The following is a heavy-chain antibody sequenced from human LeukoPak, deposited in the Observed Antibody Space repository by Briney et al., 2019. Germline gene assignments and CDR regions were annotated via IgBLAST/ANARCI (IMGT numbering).Heavy chain of an antibody. CDR1: GFSLTTYG. J-gene: IGHJ4*02. D-gene: IGHD6-6*01. CDR2: IYLGDSDT. V-gene: IGHV5-51*01. Sequence: GESLKISCKGSGFSLTTYGIDWVRQTPGKGLEWMGIIYLGDSDTRYSPSFQGQVAISGDKSINTAYVHWTNLKASDTAMYYCAREYSSSSSGYYWGQGTLVTVSS. CDR3: AREYSSSSSGYY.